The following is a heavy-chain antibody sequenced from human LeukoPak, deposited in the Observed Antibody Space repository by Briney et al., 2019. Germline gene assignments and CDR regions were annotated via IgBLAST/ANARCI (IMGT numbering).Heavy chain of an antibody. CDR2: INPNSGGT. CDR3: AKEKFSYNWNLEFDY. J-gene: IGHJ4*02. D-gene: IGHD1-7*01. CDR1: GYTFTGYY. Sequence: GASVKVSCKASGYTFTGYYMHWVRQAPGQGLEWMGWINPNSGGTNYAQKFQGRVTMTRDTSISTAYMELSRLRSDDTAVYYCAKEKFSYNWNLEFDYWGQGTLVTVSS. V-gene: IGHV1-2*02.